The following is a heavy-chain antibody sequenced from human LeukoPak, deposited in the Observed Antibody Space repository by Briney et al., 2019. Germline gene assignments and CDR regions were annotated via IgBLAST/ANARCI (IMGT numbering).Heavy chain of an antibody. J-gene: IGHJ4*02. Sequence: SETPSLTCAVYGGSFSGYYWSWIRQPPGKGLEWIGEINHSGSTNYNPSLKSRVTISVDTSKNQFSLKLSSVTAADTAVYYCARGRVLLWFGELPYDYWGQGTLVTVSS. CDR1: GGSFSGYY. D-gene: IGHD3-10*01. CDR2: INHSGST. CDR3: ARGRVLLWFGELPYDY. V-gene: IGHV4-34*01.